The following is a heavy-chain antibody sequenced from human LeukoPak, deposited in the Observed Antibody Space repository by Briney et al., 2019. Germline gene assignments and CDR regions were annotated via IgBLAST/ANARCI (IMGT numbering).Heavy chain of an antibody. Sequence: GGSLRLSCAASGFTFSSYWMHWVRQVPGKGLVWVARISPGGRSITYADSVKGRFTISRDNAKNTLYLQMDSLRAEDTGVYYCARSNQADDYWGQGTLVTVSS. CDR3: ARSNQADDY. CDR2: ISPGGRSI. J-gene: IGHJ4*02. V-gene: IGHV3-74*01. CDR1: GFTFSSYW. D-gene: IGHD1-14*01.